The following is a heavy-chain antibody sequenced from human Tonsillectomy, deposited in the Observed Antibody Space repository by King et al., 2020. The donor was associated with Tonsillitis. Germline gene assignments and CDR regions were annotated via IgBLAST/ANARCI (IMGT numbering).Heavy chain of an antibody. D-gene: IGHD4-17*01. J-gene: IGHJ2*01. Sequence: HVQLQESGPGLVKPSETLSLTCTVSSGSISGFYWSWIRQPPGKGLEWIGYIYDTGNTNYNPSLKSRVTVSVDASKNQFSLRLTSVTAADTAVYYCARRVNTAWYFDLWGRGTLVTVSS. V-gene: IGHV4-59*01. CDR3: ARRVNTAWYFDL. CDR1: SGSISGFY. CDR2: IYDTGNT.